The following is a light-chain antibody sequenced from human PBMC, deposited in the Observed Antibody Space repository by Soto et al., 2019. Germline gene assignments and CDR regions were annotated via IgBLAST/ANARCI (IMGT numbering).Light chain of an antibody. CDR3: QHYNSYSEA. V-gene: IGKV1-5*03. Sequence: IQITQSPSTLSGSVGDRVTITCRASQTISSWLAWYQQKPGKAPKLLIYKASTLKSGVPYRFSGSGSGTEFTLTISSLQPDDFATYYCQHYNSYSEAFGQGTKVDI. J-gene: IGKJ1*01. CDR1: QTISSW. CDR2: KAS.